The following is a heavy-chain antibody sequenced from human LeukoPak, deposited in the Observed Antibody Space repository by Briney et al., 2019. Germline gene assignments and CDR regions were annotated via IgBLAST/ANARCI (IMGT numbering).Heavy chain of an antibody. Sequence: LSLTCAVYGGSFSGYYWSWIRQAPGKGLEWVAVIWYDGSNKYYADSVKGRFTISRDNSKNTLYLQMNSLRAEDTAVYYCAREGSGWYSFHYGMDVWGKGTTVTVSS. V-gene: IGHV3-33*08. D-gene: IGHD6-19*01. CDR3: AREGSGWYSFHYGMDV. CDR2: IWYDGSNK. CDR1: GGSFSGYY. J-gene: IGHJ6*04.